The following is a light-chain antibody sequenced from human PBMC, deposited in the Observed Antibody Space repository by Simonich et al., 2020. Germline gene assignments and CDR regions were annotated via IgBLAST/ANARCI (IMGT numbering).Light chain of an antibody. V-gene: IGLV2-14*03. J-gene: IGLJ2*01. CDR2: DVS. CDR1: NSDVGGYND. CDR3: SSYTSSSTLV. Sequence: QSALPQPSSVSGFPGHSITIPCPGTNSDVGGYNDFSWSQPHPGKAPKLMIYDVSKLPSGVSNRFSGSKSGNTASLTISGLQAEDEADYYCSSYTSSSTLVFGGGTKLTVL.